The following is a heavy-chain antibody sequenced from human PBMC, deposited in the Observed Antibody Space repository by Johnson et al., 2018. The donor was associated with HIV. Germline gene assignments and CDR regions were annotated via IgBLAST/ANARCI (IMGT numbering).Heavy chain of an antibody. CDR1: GFTVSSNY. J-gene: IGHJ3*02. Sequence: VQLVESGGGLIQPGGSLRLSCAASGFTVSSNYMSWVRQAPGKGLEWVSEIDTAGDTYYPGSVKGRFTTSRKNAKNSLYLQMNSLRAGETAVYYCARRSIRSDGFDIWGQGTMVTVSS. CDR3: ARRSIRSDGFDI. V-gene: IGHV3-13*01. CDR2: IDTAGDT. D-gene: IGHD4-11*01.